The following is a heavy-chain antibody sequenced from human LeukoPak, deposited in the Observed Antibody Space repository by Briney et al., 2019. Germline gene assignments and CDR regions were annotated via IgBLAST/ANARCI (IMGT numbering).Heavy chain of an antibody. Sequence: ASVKVSCKASGGTFSSYAISWVRQAPGQGLEWMGGIIPIFGTANYAQKFQGRVTITADESTSTAYMELSSLRSEDTAVYYCARNPLNYDFWSGYYTGTLFDYWGQGTLVTVSS. D-gene: IGHD3-3*01. V-gene: IGHV1-69*13. J-gene: IGHJ4*02. CDR1: GGTFSSYA. CDR3: ARNPLNYDFWSGYYTGTLFDY. CDR2: IIPIFGTA.